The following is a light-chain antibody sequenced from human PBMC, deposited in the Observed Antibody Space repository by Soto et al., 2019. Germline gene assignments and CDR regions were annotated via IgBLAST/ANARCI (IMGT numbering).Light chain of an antibody. J-gene: IGKJ5*01. CDR3: QQNGTWVT. CDR1: QSVSNNY. Sequence: ENVLTQSPGTLSLSPGERATLSCGASQSVSNNYLAWYQQKPGQSPRLLIYGASTRATGIPDRCSGSVSGTDLTLNIHSPDPDDFAVYFRQQNGTWVTFGQGTRLEMK. V-gene: IGKV3-20*01. CDR2: GAS.